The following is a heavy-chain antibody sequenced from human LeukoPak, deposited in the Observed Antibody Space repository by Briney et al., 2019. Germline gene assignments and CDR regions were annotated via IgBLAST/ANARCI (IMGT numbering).Heavy chain of an antibody. V-gene: IGHV3-23*01. D-gene: IGHD3-10*01. CDR2: ISGTNDET. CDR3: ANTFGELEMDV. Sequence: TGGSLRLSCVGSGFIFKLFAVGWVRQAPGKGLEWVSVISGTNDETDYADSVRGHFTISRDNSKNTLYLQMNSLRAEDTAVYYCANTFGELEMDVWGKGTTVTVSS. J-gene: IGHJ6*04. CDR1: GFIFKLFA.